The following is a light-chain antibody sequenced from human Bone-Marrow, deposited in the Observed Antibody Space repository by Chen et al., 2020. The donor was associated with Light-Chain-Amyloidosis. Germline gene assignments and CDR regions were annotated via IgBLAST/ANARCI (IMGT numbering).Light chain of an antibody. Sequence: QSALTQPPSASGSPGQSVTISCTGSSSDVGAYKSVSWYQLHPGKAPTLMIYEVTKRPSGVADRCSGSKAGNTASLTVSGRQTEDEADYYCSAYAGGPNDGCGSGTKVTVL. CDR2: EVT. CDR1: SSDVGAYKS. CDR3: SAYAGGPNDG. V-gene: IGLV2-8*01. J-gene: IGLJ1*01.